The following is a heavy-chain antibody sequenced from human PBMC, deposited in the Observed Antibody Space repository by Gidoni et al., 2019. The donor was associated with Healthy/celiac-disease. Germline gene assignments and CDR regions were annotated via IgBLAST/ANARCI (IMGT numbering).Heavy chain of an antibody. CDR1: GGSFSGYY. CDR2: INHSGST. J-gene: IGHJ4*02. D-gene: IGHD3-22*01. V-gene: IGHV4-34*01. Sequence: QVQLQQWGAGLLKPSETLSLTCAVYGGSFSGYYWSWIRQPPGKGLEWIGEINHSGSTNYNPSLKSRVTISVDTSKNQFSLKLSSVTAADTAVYYCARRSGIVVALDYWGQGTLVTVSS. CDR3: ARRSGIVVALDY.